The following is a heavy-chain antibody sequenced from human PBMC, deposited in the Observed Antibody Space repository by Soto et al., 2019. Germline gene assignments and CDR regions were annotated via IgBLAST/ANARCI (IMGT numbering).Heavy chain of an antibody. CDR3: ARLEAVAGYLFDY. J-gene: IGHJ4*02. Sequence: SETLSLTCAVYGGSFSGYYWSWIRQPPGKGLEWIGEINHSGSTNYNPSLKSRVTISVDTSKNQFSLKLSSVTAADTAVYYCARLEAVAGYLFDYWGQGTLVTVSS. CDR1: GGSFSGYY. CDR2: INHSGST. V-gene: IGHV4-34*01. D-gene: IGHD6-19*01.